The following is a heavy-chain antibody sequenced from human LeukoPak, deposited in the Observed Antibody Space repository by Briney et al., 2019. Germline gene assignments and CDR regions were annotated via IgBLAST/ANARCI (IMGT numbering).Heavy chain of an antibody. Sequence: KPSETLSLTRAVYGGSFSGYYWSWIRQPPGKGLEWIGEINHSGSTNYNPSLKSRVTISVDTSKNQFSLKLSSVTAADTAVYYCARGGLYYDFWSGYSRDNWFDPWGQGTLVTVSS. CDR2: INHSGST. D-gene: IGHD3-3*01. J-gene: IGHJ5*02. CDR3: ARGGLYYDFWSGYSRDNWFDP. V-gene: IGHV4-34*01. CDR1: GGSFSGYY.